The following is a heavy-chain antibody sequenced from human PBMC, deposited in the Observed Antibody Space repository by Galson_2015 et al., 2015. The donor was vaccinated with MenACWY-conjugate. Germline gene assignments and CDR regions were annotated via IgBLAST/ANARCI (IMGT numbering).Heavy chain of an antibody. CDR1: GYTFNTYY. V-gene: IGHV1-46*02. J-gene: IGHJ6*02. Sequence: SCKASGYTFNTYYMHCVRQAPGQGLEWVGIINPYGGSTTYAQKFQGRVTMTRDTSTSTVYMELSSLRSEDTAVYYCARGRGSYYYGMDVWGQGTTVTVSS. D-gene: IGHD1-26*01. CDR3: ARGRGSYYYGMDV. CDR2: INPYGGST.